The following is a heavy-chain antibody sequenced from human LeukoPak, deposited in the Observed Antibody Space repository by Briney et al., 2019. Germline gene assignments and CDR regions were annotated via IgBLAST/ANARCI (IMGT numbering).Heavy chain of an antibody. CDR3: ARVGEGAAKD. CDR2: ISWNSGSI. CDR1: GFTFDDYA. J-gene: IGHJ4*02. Sequence: GGSLRLFCAASGFTFDDYAMHWVRQAPGKGLEWVSGISWNSGSIGYADSVKGRFTISRDNSKNTLYLQMNSLRAEDTAVYYCARVGEGAAKDWGQGTLVTVSS. V-gene: IGHV3-9*01. D-gene: IGHD1-26*01.